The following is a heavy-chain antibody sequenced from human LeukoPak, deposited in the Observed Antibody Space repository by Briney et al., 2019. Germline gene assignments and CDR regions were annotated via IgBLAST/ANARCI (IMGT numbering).Heavy chain of an antibody. V-gene: IGHV3-21*01. CDR2: ISSSSSYI. CDR3: ARARDIVVVPAPDY. J-gene: IGHJ4*02. Sequence: GGSLRLSCAASGFTVSSNYMNWVRQAPGKGLEWVSSISSSSSYIYYADSVKGRFTISRDNAKNSLYLQMNSLRAEDTAVYYCARARDIVVVPAPDYWGQGTLVTVSS. D-gene: IGHD2-2*01. CDR1: GFTVSSNY.